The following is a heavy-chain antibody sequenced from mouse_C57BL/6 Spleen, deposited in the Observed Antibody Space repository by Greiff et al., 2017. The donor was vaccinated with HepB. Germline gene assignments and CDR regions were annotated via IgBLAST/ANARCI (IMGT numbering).Heavy chain of an antibody. CDR2: IDPSDSYT. CDR1: GYTFTSYW. V-gene: IGHV1-69*01. J-gene: IGHJ3*01. D-gene: IGHD1-1*01. CDR3: ARLGTTVVPFAY. Sequence: QVQLQQPGAELVMPGASVKLSCKASGYTFTSYWMHWVKQRPGQGLEWIGEIDPSDSYTNYNQKVKGKSTLTVDKSSSTAYMQLSSLTSEDSAVYYCARLGTTVVPFAYWGQGTLVTVSA.